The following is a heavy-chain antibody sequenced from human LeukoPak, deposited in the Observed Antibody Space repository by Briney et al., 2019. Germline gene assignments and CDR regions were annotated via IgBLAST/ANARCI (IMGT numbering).Heavy chain of an antibody. CDR2: INHSGST. V-gene: IGHV4-34*01. CDR1: GGSFSGYY. Sequence: KPSETLSLTCAVYGGSFSGYYWSWIRQPPGKGLEWIGEINHSGSTNYNPSLKSRVTISVDTSKNQFSLKLSSVTAADTAVYYCARRGAGLVRGVIITFFNYWGQGTPVTVSS. D-gene: IGHD3-10*01. J-gene: IGHJ4*02. CDR3: ARRGAGLVRGVIITFFNY.